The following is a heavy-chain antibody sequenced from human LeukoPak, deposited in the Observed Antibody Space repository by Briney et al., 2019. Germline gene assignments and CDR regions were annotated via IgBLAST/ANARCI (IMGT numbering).Heavy chain of an antibody. V-gene: IGHV1-46*01. CDR2: INPSGGST. CDR1: GYTFTSYY. D-gene: IGHD1-14*01. J-gene: IGHJ4*02. CDR3: ARELPHRTLDY. Sequence: ASVNVSCKASGYTFTSYYMHWVRQAPGQGLEWMGIINPSGGSTSYAQKFQGRVTMTRDTSTSTVYMELSSLRSEDTAVYYCARELPHRTLDYWGQGTLVTVSS.